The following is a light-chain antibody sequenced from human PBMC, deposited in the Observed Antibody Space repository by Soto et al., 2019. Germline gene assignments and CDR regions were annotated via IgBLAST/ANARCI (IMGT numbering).Light chain of an antibody. CDR1: HNLRHSVGRTY. CDR2: EVS. V-gene: IGKV2D-29*01. Sequence: EIVLTQTPPSLSVSPGQPAAISCKSSHNLRHSVGRTYVYWYVQRPGQTPQVLIYEVSNRLSGVPDRFGGYGAGTDFTLEISRVEAADVGIYYCMQTIQLPLTFGGGTKVEIK. J-gene: IGKJ4*01. CDR3: MQTIQLPLT.